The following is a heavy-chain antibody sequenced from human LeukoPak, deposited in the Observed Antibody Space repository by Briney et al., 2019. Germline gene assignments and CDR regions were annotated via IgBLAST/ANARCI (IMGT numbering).Heavy chain of an antibody. Sequence: ASVKVSCKASGGTFSSYAISWVRQAPGQGLELMGRIIPILGIANYAQKFQGRVTITADKSTSTAYMELSSLRSEDTAVYYCARARGYSSGWYPYWGQGTLVTVSS. V-gene: IGHV1-69*04. CDR2: IIPILGIA. CDR1: GGTFSSYA. CDR3: ARARGYSSGWYPY. J-gene: IGHJ4*02. D-gene: IGHD6-19*01.